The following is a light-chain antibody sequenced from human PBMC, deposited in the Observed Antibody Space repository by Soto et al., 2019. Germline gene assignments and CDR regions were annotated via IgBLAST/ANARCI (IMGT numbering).Light chain of an antibody. V-gene: IGKV3-11*01. CDR2: DAS. CDR1: QNISRS. Sequence: EMKVTKSRSNLSVSTRERATLSCRASQNISRSLAWYQQKPGQAPRVLIYDASNRATGIPARFSGSGSGTDFTLTISSLEPEDFAVYYCQHRSNWPRTFGQGTKVDIK. CDR3: QHRSNWPRT. J-gene: IGKJ1*01.